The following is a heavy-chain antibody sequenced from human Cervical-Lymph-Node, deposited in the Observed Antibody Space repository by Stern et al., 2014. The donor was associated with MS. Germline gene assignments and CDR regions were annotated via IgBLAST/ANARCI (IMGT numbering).Heavy chain of an antibody. CDR2: INSYSGLT. V-gene: IGHV1-18*01. CDR1: GYAFTTYG. J-gene: IGHJ6*02. D-gene: IGHD5-18*01. CDR3: ARVPRGAGYAAYFAMDV. Sequence: QVQLVESGAEVKQPGASVTVSCKASGYAFTTYGVSWVRQATGQGLEWMGWINSYSGLTNYAQKLQGRVTMTTDISTSTAHMQLRSLRSDDTAVYFCARVPRGAGYAAYFAMDVWGQGTTVTVSS.